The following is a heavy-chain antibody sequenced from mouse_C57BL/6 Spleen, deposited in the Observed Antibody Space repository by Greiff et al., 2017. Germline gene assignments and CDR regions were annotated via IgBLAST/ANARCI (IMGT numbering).Heavy chain of an antibody. CDR2: IDPSDSYT. Sequence: QVQLQQPGAELVMPGASVKLSCKASGYTFTSYWMHWVKQRPGQGLEWIGEIDPSDSYTNYNQKFKGKATLTVDQSSSKAYMQLNSLTSEDSAVYYCATGGSSGPVDYWGQGTTRTVSS. CDR3: ATGGSSGPVDY. J-gene: IGHJ2*01. D-gene: IGHD3-2*02. V-gene: IGHV1-69*01. CDR1: GYTFTSYW.